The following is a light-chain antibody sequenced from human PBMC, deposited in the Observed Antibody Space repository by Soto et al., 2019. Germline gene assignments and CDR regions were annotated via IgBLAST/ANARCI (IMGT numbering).Light chain of an antibody. CDR2: ANT. J-gene: IGLJ2*01. Sequence: QSVLTQPPSVSGAPGQRVTISCTGSSSNIGAGYDVHWYQQLPGTAPKLLIYANTDRPSGVPDRFSGSKSGTSASLAITGLQAEDEADYYCQSYDGSLNGVVFGGGTQLTVL. CDR1: SSNIGAGYD. V-gene: IGLV1-40*01. CDR3: QSYDGSLNGVV.